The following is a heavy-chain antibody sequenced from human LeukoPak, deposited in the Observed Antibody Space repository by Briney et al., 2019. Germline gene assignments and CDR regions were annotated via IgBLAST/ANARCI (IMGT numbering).Heavy chain of an antibody. V-gene: IGHV1-2*02. CDR3: ARSRRAAAPYYFDY. CDR1: GYTFTGYY. D-gene: IGHD6-25*01. J-gene: IGHJ4*02. Sequence: ASVKVSCKASGYTFTGYYMHWVRQAPGQGLEWMGWINPNSGGTNYAQKFQGRVTMTRDTSISTAYMELSRLRSDDTAVYYCARSRRAAAPYYFDYWGQGTLVTVSS. CDR2: INPNSGGT.